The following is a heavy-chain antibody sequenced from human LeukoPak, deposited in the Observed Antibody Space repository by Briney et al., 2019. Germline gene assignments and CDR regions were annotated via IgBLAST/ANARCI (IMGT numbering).Heavy chain of an antibody. J-gene: IGHJ5*02. CDR1: GFTFSSYA. D-gene: IGHD3-10*01. Sequence: GGSLRLSCAASGFTFSSYAMGWVRQAPGKGLEWVSDISGSGGSTYYADSVKGRFTISRDNSKNTLYLQMNSLRAEDTAVYYCAKRNIHSGTYYTGWFDPWGQGTLVTVSS. CDR3: AKRNIHSGTYYTGWFDP. CDR2: ISGSGGST. V-gene: IGHV3-23*01.